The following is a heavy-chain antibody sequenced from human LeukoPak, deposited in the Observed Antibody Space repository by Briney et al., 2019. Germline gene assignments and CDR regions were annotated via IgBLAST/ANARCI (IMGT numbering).Heavy chain of an antibody. CDR3: AKDLRAAPRGGWFDP. CDR1: GFTFSSYA. D-gene: IGHD6-6*01. V-gene: IGHV3-23*01. CDR2: ISGSGVST. J-gene: IGHJ5*02. Sequence: GGSLRLSCAASGFTFSSYAMSWVRQAPGKGLEWVSGISGSGVSTYYADSLKGRFTISRDNSKNTLYLQMNSLRAEDTAVYYCAKDLRAAPRGGWFDPWGQGTLVTVSS.